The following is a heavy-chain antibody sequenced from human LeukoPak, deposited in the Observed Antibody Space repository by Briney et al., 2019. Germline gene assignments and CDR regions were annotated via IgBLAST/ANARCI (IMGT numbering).Heavy chain of an antibody. J-gene: IGHJ4*02. CDR3: AKDWRWLQSPFDY. CDR2: IRYGGSNK. V-gene: IGHV3-30*02. Sequence: GGSLRLSCAASGFTFSSYGMHWVRQAPGKGLEWVAFIRYGGSNKYYADSVKGRFTISRDNSKNTLYLQMNSLRAEDTAVYYCAKDWRWLQSPFDYWGQGTLVTVSS. CDR1: GFTFSSYG. D-gene: IGHD5-24*01.